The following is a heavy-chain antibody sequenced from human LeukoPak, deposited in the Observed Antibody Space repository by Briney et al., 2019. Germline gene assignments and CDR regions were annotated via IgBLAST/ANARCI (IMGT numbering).Heavy chain of an antibody. CDR3: ARDGVAGGFDY. Sequence: SETLSLTCTVSVGSISGYFWSWVRQAPGTGLEWIGHIYYSGATNYNPSLRSRITISVDTSKNQYSLKLSSVTAADTAVYYCARDGVAGGFDYWGQGTLVTVSS. J-gene: IGHJ4*02. CDR2: IYYSGAT. D-gene: IGHD6-19*01. CDR1: VGSISGYF. V-gene: IGHV4-59*13.